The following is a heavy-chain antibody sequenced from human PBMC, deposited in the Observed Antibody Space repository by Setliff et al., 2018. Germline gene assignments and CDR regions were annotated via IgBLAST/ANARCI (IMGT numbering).Heavy chain of an antibody. J-gene: IGHJ6*03. CDR2: IHCSGNT. V-gene: IGHV4-39*01. CDR3: ARLSGFQYIDV. D-gene: IGHD6-25*01. CDR1: GFSINSGTHF. Sequence: KTSETLSLTCTVSGFSINSGTHFWGWIRQPPGKGLEWIGRIHCSGNTYYNASLKSRVIISVDTAQNQFSLSLSSMTAADTAVYYCARLSGFQYIDVWGKGTTVTVSS.